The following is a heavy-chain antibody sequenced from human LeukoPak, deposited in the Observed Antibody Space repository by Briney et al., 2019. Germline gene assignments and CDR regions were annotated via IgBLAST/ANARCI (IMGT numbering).Heavy chain of an antibody. D-gene: IGHD5-12*01. V-gene: IGHV1-69*06. CDR3: ARKSGYDQYFDY. CDR2: IIPIFGTA. J-gene: IGHJ4*02. Sequence: ASVKVSCKASGGTFSSYAISWVRQAPGQGLEWMGGIIPIFGTANYAQKFQGRVTITADKSTSTAYVELSSLRSEDTAVYYCARKSGYDQYFDYWGQGTLVTVSS. CDR1: GGTFSSYA.